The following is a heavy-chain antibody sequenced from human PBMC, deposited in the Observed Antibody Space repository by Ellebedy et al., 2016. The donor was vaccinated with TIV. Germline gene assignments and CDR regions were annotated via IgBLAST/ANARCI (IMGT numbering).Heavy chain of an antibody. D-gene: IGHD2-15*01. CDR2: IRQDGGEK. J-gene: IGHJ2*01. Sequence: GGSLRLSCAASGFTFTSYWMSWVRQAPEKGLEWVANIRQDGGEKYYVDSVKGRFIISRDNAKNSLYLQVNSPRADDTAVYYCARSPGSYWYFDLWGRGTLVTVSS. CDR1: GFTFTSYW. CDR3: ARSPGSYWYFDL. V-gene: IGHV3-7*01.